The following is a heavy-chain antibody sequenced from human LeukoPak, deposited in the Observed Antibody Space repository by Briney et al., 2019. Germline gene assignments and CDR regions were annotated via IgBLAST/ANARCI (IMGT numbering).Heavy chain of an antibody. CDR3: ARDPTYGSGSYYEGY. CDR1: GFTFSSYS. CDR2: ISSSSSYI. J-gene: IGHJ4*02. Sequence: PGGSLRLSCAASGFTFSSYSMNWVRQAPGKGLEWVSSISSSSSYIYYADSVKGRFTISRDNAKNSLYLQMNSLRAEDTAVYYCARDPTYGSGSYYEGYWGQGTLVTVSS. V-gene: IGHV3-21*01. D-gene: IGHD3-10*01.